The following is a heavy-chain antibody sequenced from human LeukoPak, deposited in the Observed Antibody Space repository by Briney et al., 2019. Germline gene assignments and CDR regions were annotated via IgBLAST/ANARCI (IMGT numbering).Heavy chain of an antibody. CDR3: ARVRDAYFDY. J-gene: IGHJ4*02. Sequence: SETLSLTCIVSGGSISSYYWSWIRQPPGKGLEWIGYMYNSGSTNYNPSLKSRVTISVDTSKNQFSLKLSSVTAADTAVYYCARVRDAYFDYWGQGTLVTVSS. V-gene: IGHV4-59*12. CDR1: GGSISSYY. CDR2: MYNSGST. D-gene: IGHD5-24*01.